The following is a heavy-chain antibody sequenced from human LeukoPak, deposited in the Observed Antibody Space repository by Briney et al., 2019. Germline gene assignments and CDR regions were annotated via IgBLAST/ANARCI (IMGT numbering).Heavy chain of an antibody. J-gene: IGHJ3*02. CDR2: IYYSGST. V-gene: IGHV4-39*01. Sequence: PSETLSLTCTVFGGSISTSSSYWGWIRQPPGKGLEWIGSIYYSGSTYYNPSLKSRVPISVDTSRNQFSLKLSSVSAADTAVYYCARGLGYGSGSYYLGFDMWGQGTMVTVSS. CDR3: ARGLGYGSGSYYLGFDM. CDR1: GGSISTSSSY. D-gene: IGHD3-10*01.